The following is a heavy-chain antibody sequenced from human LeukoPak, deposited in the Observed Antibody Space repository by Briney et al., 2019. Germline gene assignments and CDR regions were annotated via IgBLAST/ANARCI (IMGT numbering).Heavy chain of an antibody. J-gene: IGHJ4*02. Sequence: ASVKVSCKASGGTFSSYAISWVRQAPGQGLEWMGGIIPIFGTANYAQKFQGRVTMTTDTSTSTAYMELRSLRSDDTAVYYCAGGKMATIPADRAPIDYWGQGTLVTVSS. CDR2: IIPIFGTA. V-gene: IGHV1-69*05. CDR1: GGTFSSYA. D-gene: IGHD5-24*01. CDR3: AGGKMATIPADRAPIDY.